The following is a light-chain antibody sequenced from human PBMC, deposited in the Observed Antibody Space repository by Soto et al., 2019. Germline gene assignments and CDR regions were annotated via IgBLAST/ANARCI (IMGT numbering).Light chain of an antibody. CDR2: EDN. J-gene: IGLJ2*01. CDR1: SGSIASNY. CDR3: QSYDSSNQV. Sequence: NFMLTQPHSVSASPGKSVTISCTRSSGSIASNYVQWYQQRPGSSPTTVIYEDNQRPSAVPDRFSGSIDSSSNSASLTISGQKTEDEADYYCQSYDSSNQVFGGGTKLTVL. V-gene: IGLV6-57*01.